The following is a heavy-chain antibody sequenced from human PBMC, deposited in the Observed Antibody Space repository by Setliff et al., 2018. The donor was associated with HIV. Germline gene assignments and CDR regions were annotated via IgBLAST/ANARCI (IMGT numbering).Heavy chain of an antibody. CDR3: ARGGDTNALDY. D-gene: IGHD3-16*01. CDR2: IYHSGFT. Sequence: SETLSLTCSVSGGSISSSTYYWGWIRQPPGQGLEWIGSIYHSGFTYHNPSLKSRITLSVDTSKNQFSLKMASLVAADTAVYYCARGGDTNALDYWGQGTLVTVSS. V-gene: IGHV4-39*01. CDR1: GGSISSSTYY. J-gene: IGHJ4*02.